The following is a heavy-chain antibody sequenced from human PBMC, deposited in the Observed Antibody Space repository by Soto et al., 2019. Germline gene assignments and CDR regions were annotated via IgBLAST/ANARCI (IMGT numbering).Heavy chain of an antibody. CDR3: ATHPYSSGWYC. CDR2: VKQDGSEK. D-gene: IGHD6-13*01. V-gene: IGHV3-7*02. Sequence: PGGSLRLSFAASGFTVSSYWMTWVRQAPGKGLEWVANVKQDGSEKYYVDSVKGRFTISRDNAKNSLYLQMNSLRAEDTAVYYCATHPYSSGWYCWGQGTLVTVSS. CDR1: GFTVSSYW. J-gene: IGHJ4*02.